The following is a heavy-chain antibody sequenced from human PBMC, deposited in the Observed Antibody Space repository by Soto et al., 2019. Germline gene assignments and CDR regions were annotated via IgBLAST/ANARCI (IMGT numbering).Heavy chain of an antibody. J-gene: IGHJ4*02. CDR3: VKDHNSGYYHYDY. Sequence: GSLRLSCSASGFTFSSYAMHWVRQAPGKGLEYVSAISTNGGNTYYADSVKGRFTISRDNSKNTLYLQMSSLRAEDTAVYYCVKDHNSGYYHYDYWGQGTLVTGSS. V-gene: IGHV3-64D*06. CDR2: ISTNGGNT. D-gene: IGHD3-22*01. CDR1: GFTFSSYA.